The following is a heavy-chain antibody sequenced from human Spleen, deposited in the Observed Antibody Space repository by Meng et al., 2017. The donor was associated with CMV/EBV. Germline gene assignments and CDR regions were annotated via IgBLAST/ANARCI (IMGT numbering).Heavy chain of an antibody. J-gene: IGHJ5*02. CDR1: YTFTNYS. V-gene: IGHV7-4-1*02. Sequence: YTFTNYSMNWVRQAPGQGLEWMGWINTNTGNPTYAQGFTGRFEFSLDTSVSTAYLQISSLKADDTAVYYCTRDSNGYYSASGKFGFDPWGQGTLVTVSS. D-gene: IGHD3-10*01. CDR3: TRDSNGYYSASGKFGFDP. CDR2: INTNTGNP.